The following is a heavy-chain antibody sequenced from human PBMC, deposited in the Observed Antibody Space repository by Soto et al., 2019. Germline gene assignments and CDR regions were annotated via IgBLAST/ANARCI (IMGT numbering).Heavy chain of an antibody. V-gene: IGHV3-33*01. Sequence: GGSLRLSCAASGFTFSGYGMHWVRQAPGKGLEWVAVIWYDGSNKYYADSVKGRFTISRDNSKNTLYLQMNSLRAEDTAVYYCARDPLSGAPGASDIWGQGTMVTVSS. D-gene: IGHD3-10*01. J-gene: IGHJ3*02. CDR2: IWYDGSNK. CDR3: ARDPLSGAPGASDI. CDR1: GFTFSGYG.